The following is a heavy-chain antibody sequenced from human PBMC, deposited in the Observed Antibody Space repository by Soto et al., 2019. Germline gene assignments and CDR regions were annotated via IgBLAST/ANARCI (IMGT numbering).Heavy chain of an antibody. D-gene: IGHD2-15*01. J-gene: IGHJ6*01. CDR2: IYPGDSDT. CDR1: GYTFTDYW. V-gene: IGHV5-51*01. Sequence: GESLKISCKGSGYTFTDYWIGWVRQLPGKGLEWMGIIYPGDSDTRYSPSFQGHVTITVDKSTSTAYLQWNPLKASNTAMYYSARDIGNFRDYYYDMDVWGQGTRSPSPQ. CDR3: ARDIGNFRDYYYDMDV.